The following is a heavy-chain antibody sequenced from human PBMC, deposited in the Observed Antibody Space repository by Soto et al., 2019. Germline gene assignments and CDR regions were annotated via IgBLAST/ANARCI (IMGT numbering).Heavy chain of an antibody. D-gene: IGHD2-15*01. V-gene: IGHV3-48*01. CDR1: GVTFSSYS. J-gene: IGHJ3*02. CDR3: ARVFCSTGSCFGDDAFDI. CDR2: ISGSSFSK. Sequence: GGALRLSCAASGVTFSSYSMNWVRQAPGKGLEWVSYISGSSFSKYYAESVKGRFTISRDNAKNSMYLEMNSLRAEDTAVYYCARVFCSTGSCFGDDAFDIWGQGTMVTVSS.